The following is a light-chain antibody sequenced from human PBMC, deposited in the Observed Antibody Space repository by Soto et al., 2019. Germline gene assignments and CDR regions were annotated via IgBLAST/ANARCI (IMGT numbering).Light chain of an antibody. CDR2: DVS. CDR1: SSDVGGYNY. V-gene: IGLV2-11*01. Sequence: QSVLPQPRSVSGSPGQSVTISCTGTSSDVGGYNYVSWYQQHPGKAPKVMIYDVSKRPSGVPDRFSGSKSGNTASLTISWLQAEDEADYYCCSHAGSPYVFGTGTKVTVL. J-gene: IGLJ1*01. CDR3: CSHAGSPYV.